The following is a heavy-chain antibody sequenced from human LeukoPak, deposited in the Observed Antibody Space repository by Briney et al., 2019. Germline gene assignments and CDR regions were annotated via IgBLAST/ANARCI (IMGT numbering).Heavy chain of an antibody. Sequence: GGSLRLSCAASGFTFSSYSMNWVRQAPGEGLEWVSSISSSSSYIYYADSVKGRFTISRDNAKNSLYLQMNSLRAEDTAVYYCARWGLDIVVVPAAEADYWGQGTLVTVSS. CDR1: GFTFSSYS. V-gene: IGHV3-21*01. CDR3: ARWGLDIVVVPAAEADY. CDR2: ISSSSSYI. D-gene: IGHD2-2*01. J-gene: IGHJ4*02.